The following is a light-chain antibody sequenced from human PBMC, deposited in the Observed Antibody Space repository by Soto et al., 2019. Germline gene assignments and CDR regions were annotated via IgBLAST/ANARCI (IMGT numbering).Light chain of an antibody. V-gene: IGLV1-40*01. Sequence: QSVLTQPPSVSGAPGQRVTISCTGSSSNIGAGYDVHWYQQLPGTAPKLLIYANSNRPSGVPDRFSGSKSGTSASLAITGLQAEYEADYYCQSYDNSLSGSGVFGTGTKVTVL. CDR3: QSYDNSLSGSGV. CDR2: ANS. CDR1: SSNIGAGYD. J-gene: IGLJ1*01.